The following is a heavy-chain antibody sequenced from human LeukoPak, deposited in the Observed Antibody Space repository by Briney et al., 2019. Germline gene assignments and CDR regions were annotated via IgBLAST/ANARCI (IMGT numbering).Heavy chain of an antibody. Sequence: GGSLRLSCTASGFTFGDYTMSWVRQVPGRGLEWVGCIRSKGYGGTTEYAATVKGRLTISRDDSKSIAYLQMNSLKTEDTAVYYCSRDPGGTYSGYNFLDYWGQGTLVTVSS. CDR1: GFTFGDYT. V-gene: IGHV3-49*04. CDR3: SRDPGGTYSGYNFLDY. CDR2: IRSKGYGGTT. J-gene: IGHJ4*02. D-gene: IGHD5-12*01.